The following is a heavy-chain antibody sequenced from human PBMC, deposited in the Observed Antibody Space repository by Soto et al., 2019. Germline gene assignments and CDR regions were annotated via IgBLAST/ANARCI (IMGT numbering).Heavy chain of an antibody. CDR1: GFTFSSYA. CDR2: ISGSGGST. CDR3: ASRFFYSSGWYYFDY. D-gene: IGHD6-19*01. V-gene: IGHV3-23*01. J-gene: IGHJ4*02. Sequence: EVQLLESGGGLVQPGGSLRLSCAASGFTFSSYAMSWVRQAPGKGLEWVSAISGSGGSTYYADSVKGRFTIYRDNSKNTLYLQMNSLRAEDTAVYYCASRFFYSSGWYYFDYWGQGTLVTVSS.